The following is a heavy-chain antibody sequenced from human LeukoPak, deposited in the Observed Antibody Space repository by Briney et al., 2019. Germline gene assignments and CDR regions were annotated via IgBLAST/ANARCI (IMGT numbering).Heavy chain of an antibody. CDR3: ARESPYSSSSSLDY. CDR2: INPNSGGT. CDR1: GYTFTGYY. D-gene: IGHD6-6*01. Sequence: ASVKVSCNASGYTFTGYYMHGVREAPGQGLEWMGWINPNSGGTNYAQKFQGRVTMTRDTSISAAYMELSRLRSDDTAVYYCARESPYSSSSSLDYWGQGTLVTVSS. V-gene: IGHV1-2*02. J-gene: IGHJ4*02.